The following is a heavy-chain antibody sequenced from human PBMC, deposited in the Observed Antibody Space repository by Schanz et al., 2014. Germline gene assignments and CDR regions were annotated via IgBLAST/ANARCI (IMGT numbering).Heavy chain of an antibody. V-gene: IGHV1-18*01. CDR3: ARGGGPEDVFDI. J-gene: IGHJ3*02. Sequence: QVQLVQSGAEVKKPGASVKVSCKASGYTFSDYGITWVRQAPGQGLEWVGWISPYTGNTHYFDKMEGRVTMTTDTSTSTAYMELRSLRSDDTAVYYCARGGGPEDVFDIWGQGTIRTVSS. CDR1: GYTFSDYG. CDR2: ISPYTGNT. D-gene: IGHD5-12*01.